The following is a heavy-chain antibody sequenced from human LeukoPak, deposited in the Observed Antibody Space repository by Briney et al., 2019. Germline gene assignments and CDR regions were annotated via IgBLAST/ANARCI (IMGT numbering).Heavy chain of an antibody. CDR2: IRYDGSNK. CDR1: GFTLSSSG. CDR3: AKGLVWSGYPRRMDV. D-gene: IGHD3-3*01. V-gene: IGHV3-30*02. J-gene: IGHJ6*03. Sequence: GGSLRLSCAAPGFTLSSSGMHWVRQAPGKGLEWVAFIRYDGSNKYCADSVKVRFTISRDNYKNTLYLQMNSLRAEDTAVYYCAKGLVWSGYPRRMDVWGKGTTVTVSS.